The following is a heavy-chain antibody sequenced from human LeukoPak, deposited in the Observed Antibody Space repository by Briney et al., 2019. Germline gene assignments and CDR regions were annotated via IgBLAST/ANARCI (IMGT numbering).Heavy chain of an antibody. V-gene: IGHV1-2*02. CDR2: INPNSGGT. D-gene: IGHD6-19*01. J-gene: IGHJ4*02. CDR3: AREVFISGWYSLQY. Sequence: ASVKVSCKASGYTFTAYYMHWVRQAPGQGPEWMGWINPNSGGTNYGEKFQGRVTMTRDTSISTAYMELSGLRSDDTAVHYCAREVFISGWYSLQYWGQGTLVTVSS. CDR1: GYTFTAYY.